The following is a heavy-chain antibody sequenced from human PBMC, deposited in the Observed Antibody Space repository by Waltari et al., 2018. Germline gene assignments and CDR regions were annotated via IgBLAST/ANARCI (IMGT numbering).Heavy chain of an antibody. J-gene: IGHJ4*02. Sequence: EGQLVESGGDLVQPGGSLRLSCAASGFASSSHWMHWVRQTPGKGMGWVASLYRSWSNNYSADSLKGRCHIARENSKSTLYLHMKTLLVEDTAVYYSTRGGVGYGNFEYGGLGSLVTVSS. CDR1: GFASSSHW. D-gene: IGHD5-12*01. CDR2: LYRSWSNN. V-gene: IGHV3-74*01. CDR3: TRGGVGYGNFEY.